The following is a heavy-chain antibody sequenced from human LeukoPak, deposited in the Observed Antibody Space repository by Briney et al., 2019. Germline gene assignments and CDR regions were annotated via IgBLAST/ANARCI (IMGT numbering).Heavy chain of an antibody. CDR3: AKSGGYGLIDY. D-gene: IGHD1-26*01. V-gene: IGHV4-39*01. CDR2: IYSSGST. CDR1: GGSISFSTYY. Sequence: PSETLSLTCTVSGGSISFSTYYWGWIRQPPGKGLEWIGNIYSSGSTYYNASLQSRVTISIDTSKNQFSLRLNSVTAADTAMYYCAKSGGYGLIDYWGQGTRVTVSS. J-gene: IGHJ4*02.